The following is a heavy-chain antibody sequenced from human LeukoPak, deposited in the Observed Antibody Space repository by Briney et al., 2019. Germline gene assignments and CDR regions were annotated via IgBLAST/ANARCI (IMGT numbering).Heavy chain of an antibody. V-gene: IGHV1-2*02. D-gene: IGHD4-17*01. Sequence: GASVKVSCKASGYTFTGHYMHWVRQAPGQGLEWMGWINPNSGGTNYAQKFQGRVTMTRDTSISTAYMELSRLRSDDTAVYYCARAPLYGYGSKNWFDPWGQGTLVTVSS. CDR3: ARAPLYGYGSKNWFDP. CDR2: INPNSGGT. J-gene: IGHJ5*02. CDR1: GYTFTGHY.